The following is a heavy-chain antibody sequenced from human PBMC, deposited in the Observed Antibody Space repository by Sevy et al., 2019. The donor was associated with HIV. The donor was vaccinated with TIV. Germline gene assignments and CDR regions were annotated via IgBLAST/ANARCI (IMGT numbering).Heavy chain of an antibody. CDR3: TRVDPYYEFGDV. CDR2: ITAYKDNT. Sequence: ASVKVSCKASGYTLNNYGISWVRQAPGQGLEWIGWITAYKDNTNYAQNFQGRVTMTTDTSTGTAYMGLRSLRSDDTAVYYCTRVDPYYEFGDVWGQGTTVTVSS. CDR1: GYTLNNYG. D-gene: IGHD3-3*01. J-gene: IGHJ6*02. V-gene: IGHV1-18*01.